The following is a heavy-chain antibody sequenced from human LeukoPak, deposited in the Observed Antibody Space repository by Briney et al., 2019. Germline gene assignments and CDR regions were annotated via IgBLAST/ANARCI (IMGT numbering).Heavy chain of an antibody. CDR1: GFTFSSYW. CDR3: ARELPQTTVVTGGAFDI. V-gene: IGHV3-74*01. J-gene: IGHJ3*02. D-gene: IGHD4-23*01. Sequence: GGSLGLSCAASGFTFSSYWMHWVRQGPGKGLVWVSRISSDGYITRYADSVKGRFTISRDNAKNTLYLQMNSLRAEDTAVYYCARELPQTTVVTGGAFDIWGQGTMVTVSS. CDR2: ISSDGYIT.